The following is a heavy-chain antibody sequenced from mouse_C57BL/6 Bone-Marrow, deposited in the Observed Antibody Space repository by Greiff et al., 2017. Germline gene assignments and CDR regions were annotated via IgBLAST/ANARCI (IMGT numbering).Heavy chain of an antibody. Sequence: EVMLVESGGDLVKPGGSLKLSCAASGFTFSSYGMSWVRQTPDERLEWVANIISGGSYTYYPDSVKGRFTISRDNAKNTLYLQVSRLKSEDTAVDYCARLGVRQFAYWGQGTLVTVSA. CDR2: IISGGSYT. V-gene: IGHV5-6*01. CDR3: ARLGVRQFAY. J-gene: IGHJ3*01. CDR1: GFTFSSYG. D-gene: IGHD2-14*01.